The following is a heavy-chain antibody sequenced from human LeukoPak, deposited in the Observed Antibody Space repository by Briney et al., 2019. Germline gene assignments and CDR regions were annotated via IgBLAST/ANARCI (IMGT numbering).Heavy chain of an antibody. CDR1: GGTFSSYA. Sequence: ASVKVSCKASGGTFSSYAISWVRQAPGQGLEWMGGIIPIFGTANYAQMFQGRVTITADKSTSTAYMELSSLRSEDTAVYYCARDYYDSSGYEYWFDPWGQGTLVTVSS. V-gene: IGHV1-69*06. CDR2: IIPIFGTA. D-gene: IGHD3-22*01. CDR3: ARDYYDSSGYEYWFDP. J-gene: IGHJ5*02.